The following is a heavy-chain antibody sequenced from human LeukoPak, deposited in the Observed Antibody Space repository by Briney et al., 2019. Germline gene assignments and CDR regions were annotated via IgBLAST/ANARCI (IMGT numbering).Heavy chain of an antibody. Sequence: PGGSLRLSCAASGFTFSSCSMNWVRQAPGKGLEWVSSISSSGSYIYYEDSVKGRFTISRDNAENSLYLQMNSLRAEDTAVYYCARDREPYCTGGTCYSTGDYWGQGTLVTVSS. D-gene: IGHD2-15*01. CDR2: ISSSGSYI. CDR3: ARDREPYCTGGTCYSTGDY. V-gene: IGHV3-21*06. CDR1: GFTFSSCS. J-gene: IGHJ4*02.